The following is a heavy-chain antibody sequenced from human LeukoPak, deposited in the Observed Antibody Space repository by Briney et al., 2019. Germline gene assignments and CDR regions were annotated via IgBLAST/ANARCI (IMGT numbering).Heavy chain of an antibody. Sequence: ASVKVSCKASGYTFTDYYIHWVRQAPGQGLEWMGRINPNSGDTNYAQKFQGRVSMTRDTSISTAYMELSRLKSDDTAVYYCATYSGNYQSAYWGQGALVTVSS. CDR3: ATYSGNYQSAY. D-gene: IGHD1-26*01. CDR1: GYTFTDYY. CDR2: INPNSGDT. V-gene: IGHV1-2*06. J-gene: IGHJ4*02.